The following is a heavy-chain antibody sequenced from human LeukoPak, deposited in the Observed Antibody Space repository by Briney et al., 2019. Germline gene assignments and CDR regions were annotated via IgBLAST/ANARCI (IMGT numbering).Heavy chain of an antibody. CDR3: ARGIAARLTDFDY. CDR2: INHSGST. J-gene: IGHJ4*02. D-gene: IGHD6-6*01. Sequence: SETLSLTCAVHGGSFSGYYWSWIRQPPGKGLEWIGEINHSGSTNYNPSLKSRVAISVDTSKNQFSLKLSSVTAADTAVYYCARGIAARLTDFDYWGQGTLVTVSS. CDR1: GGSFSGYY. V-gene: IGHV4-34*01.